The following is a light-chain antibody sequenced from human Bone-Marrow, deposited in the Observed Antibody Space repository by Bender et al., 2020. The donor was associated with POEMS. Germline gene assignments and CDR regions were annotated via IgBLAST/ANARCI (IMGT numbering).Light chain of an antibody. CDR2: EDN. J-gene: IGLJ2*01. CDR1: QLGDQY. Sequence: SYGLTQPPSVSVSPGHTANITCSGDQLGDQYASWYQLNPGQSPVLVIYEDNKRPSGIPERFSGSNSGNIATLTISGTQALDEADYYCQAWDTSSVVFGGGTKLTVL. CDR3: QAWDTSSVV. V-gene: IGLV3-1*01.